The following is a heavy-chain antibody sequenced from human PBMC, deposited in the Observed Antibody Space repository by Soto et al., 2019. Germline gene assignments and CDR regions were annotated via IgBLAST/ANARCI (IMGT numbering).Heavy chain of an antibody. D-gene: IGHD6-13*01. J-gene: IGHJ1*01. CDR2: INSSSTKI. CDR3: ARDHSSTWYGPVSAEYFQQ. CDR1: GFTFSSYS. Sequence: EVQLVESGGGLVQPGGSLRLSCAAFGFTFSSYSMSWVRQAPGKGLERLSFINSSSTKIYYADSVRGRFTISRDNAKNSLYLQMNSLRDEDTAVYYCARDHSSTWYGPVSAEYFQQWGQGTLVTVSS. V-gene: IGHV3-48*02.